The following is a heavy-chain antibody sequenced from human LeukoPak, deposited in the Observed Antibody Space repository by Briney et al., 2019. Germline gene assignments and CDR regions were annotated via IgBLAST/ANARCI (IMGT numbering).Heavy chain of an antibody. V-gene: IGHV4-61*01. CDR3: ASRKDYDSSGYYYDSFDY. J-gene: IGHJ4*02. CDR1: GGSVSSGSYY. CDR2: IYYSGST. D-gene: IGHD3-22*01. Sequence: LETLSLTCTVSGGSVSSGSYYWSWIRQPPGKGLEWIGYIYYSGSTNYNPSLKSRVTISVDTSKNQFSLKLSSVTAADTAVYYCASRKDYDSSGYYYDSFDYWGQGTLVTVSS.